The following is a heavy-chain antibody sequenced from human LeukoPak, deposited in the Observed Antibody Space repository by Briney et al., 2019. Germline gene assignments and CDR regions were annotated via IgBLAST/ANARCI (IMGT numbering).Heavy chain of an antibody. CDR1: GGSISSSNW. CDR3: ARGGGYYYYGMDV. V-gene: IGHV4-4*02. J-gene: IGHJ6*04. Sequence: PSGTLSLTCAVSGGSISSSNWWSWVRQPPGKGLEWIGEIYHSGSTNYNPSLKSRVTISVDTSKNQFSLRLSSVTAADTAVYYCARGGGYYYYGMDVWGKGTTVTVSS. CDR2: IYHSGST. D-gene: IGHD4-23*01.